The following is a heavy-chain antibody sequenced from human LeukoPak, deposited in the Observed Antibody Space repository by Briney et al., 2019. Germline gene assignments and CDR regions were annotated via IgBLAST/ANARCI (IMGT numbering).Heavy chain of an antibody. CDR3: ARHNPYGSGSYHYYYYMDV. CDR2: IYSGGST. D-gene: IGHD3-10*01. Sequence: GGSLRLSCAASGFTVSSNYMSWVRQAPGKGLEWVSVIYSGGSTYYADSVKGRFTISRDNSKNTLYLQMNSLRAEDTAVYYCARHNPYGSGSYHYYYYMDVWGKGTTVTVSS. J-gene: IGHJ6*03. V-gene: IGHV3-66*04. CDR1: GFTVSSNY.